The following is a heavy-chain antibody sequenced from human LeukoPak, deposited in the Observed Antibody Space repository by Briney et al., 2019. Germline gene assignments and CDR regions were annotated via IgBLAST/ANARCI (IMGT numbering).Heavy chain of an antibody. CDR3: VRDRGTYRPIDY. V-gene: IGHV3-21*04. J-gene: IGHJ4*02. Sequence: GGSLRLSCAASAFSLNAYNMNWVRQAPGKGVEWVSSISYTGTYIYYADSVKGRFTISRDNAQNPLYLQMNSLRAEDTAIYYCVRDRGTYRPIDYWGQGTLVTVSS. CDR2: ISYTGTYI. CDR1: AFSLNAYN. D-gene: IGHD1-26*01.